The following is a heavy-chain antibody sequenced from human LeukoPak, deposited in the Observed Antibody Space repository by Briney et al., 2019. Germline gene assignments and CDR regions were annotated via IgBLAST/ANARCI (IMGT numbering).Heavy chain of an antibody. D-gene: IGHD2-21*02. J-gene: IGHJ4*02. CDR3: ARRPSGDSAFYFDY. CDR2: IYPGDSDT. CDR1: GYRFSNHW. Sequence: GESLKISCKGSGYRFSNHWIGWVRQMPGKGLEWMGIIYPGDSDTRYSPSFQGQVTISADKSISAAYLQWSSLKASDTAMYYCARRPSGDSAFYFDYWGQGTLVTVSS. V-gene: IGHV5-51*01.